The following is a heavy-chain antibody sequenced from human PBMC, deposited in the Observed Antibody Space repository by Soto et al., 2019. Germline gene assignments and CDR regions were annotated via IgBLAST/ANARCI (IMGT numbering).Heavy chain of an antibody. CDR3: ARGGGAYYYDSSGYSTLDY. V-gene: IGHV4-59*01. CDR2: IYYSGST. J-gene: IGHJ4*02. D-gene: IGHD3-22*01. CDR1: GGSISSYY. Sequence: KASETLSLTCTVSGGSISSYYWSWIRQPPGKGLEWIGYIYYSGSTNYNPSLKSRVTISVDTSKNQFSLKLSSVTAADTAVYYCARGGGAYYYDSSGYSTLDYWGQGTLVTVSS.